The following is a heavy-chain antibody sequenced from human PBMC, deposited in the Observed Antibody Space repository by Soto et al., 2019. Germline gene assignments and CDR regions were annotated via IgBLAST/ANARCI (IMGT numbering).Heavy chain of an antibody. CDR2: ISGTGGST. V-gene: IGHV3-23*01. CDR1: GFTFSNYV. D-gene: IGHD1-1*01. CDR3: AKLPLIQRYFDY. Sequence: GGSLRLSCAASGFTFSNYVLSWVRQAPGKGLEWVSAISGTGGSTYYADSVEGRFTISRDNSKNTVSLQMNSLRADDTAIYYCAKLPLIQRYFDYWGQGTPVTVSS. J-gene: IGHJ4*02.